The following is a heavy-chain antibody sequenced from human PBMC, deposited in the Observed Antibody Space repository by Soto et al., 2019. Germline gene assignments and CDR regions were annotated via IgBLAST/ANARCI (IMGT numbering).Heavy chain of an antibody. CDR3: ASTRVVPAAWVYYYYGMDV. CDR2: ISSSSSTI. D-gene: IGHD2-2*01. V-gene: IGHV3-48*02. Sequence: EVQLVESGGGLVQPGGSLRLSCAASGFTFSSYSMNWVRQAPGKGLEWVSYISSSSSTIYYADSVKGRFTISRDNAKNSLYLQMTSLRDEDTAVYYCASTRVVPAAWVYYYYGMDVWGQGTTVTVSS. CDR1: GFTFSSYS. J-gene: IGHJ6*02.